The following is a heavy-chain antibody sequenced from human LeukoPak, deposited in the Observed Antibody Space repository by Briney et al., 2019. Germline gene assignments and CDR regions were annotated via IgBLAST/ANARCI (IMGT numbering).Heavy chain of an antibody. J-gene: IGHJ6*03. V-gene: IGHV5-51*01. CDR2: IYPGDSDT. Sequence: LGESLKISCKGSGYSFTSYWIGWVRQMPGKGLEWMGIIYPGDSDTRYSPSFQGQVTISADKSISTAYLQWSSLKVSDTAMYYCARHRYYYDSSDPPPGPRNYYYYMDVWGKGTTVTVSS. CDR1: GYSFTSYW. D-gene: IGHD3-22*01. CDR3: ARHRYYYDSSDPPPGPRNYYYYMDV.